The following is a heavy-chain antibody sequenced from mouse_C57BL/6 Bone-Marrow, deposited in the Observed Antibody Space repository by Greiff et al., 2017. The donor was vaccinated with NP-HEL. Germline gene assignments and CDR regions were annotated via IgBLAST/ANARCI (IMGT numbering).Heavy chain of an antibody. CDR2: ILPGSGST. Sequence: QVQLKQSGAELMKPGASVKLSCKATGYTFTGYWIEWVKQRPGHGLEWIGEILPGSGSTNYNEKFKGKATFTADTSSNTAYIQLSSLTTEDSAIYYCASHTVVAPFAYWGQGTLVTVSA. D-gene: IGHD1-1*01. V-gene: IGHV1-9*01. CDR3: ASHTVVAPFAY. CDR1: GYTFTGYW. J-gene: IGHJ3*01.